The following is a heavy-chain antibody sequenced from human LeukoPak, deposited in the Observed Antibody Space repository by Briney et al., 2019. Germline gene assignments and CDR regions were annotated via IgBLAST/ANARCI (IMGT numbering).Heavy chain of an antibody. J-gene: IGHJ5*02. CDR2: IYYSGCT. V-gene: IGHV4-39*01. Sequence: SETLSLTCTVSGGSISSSSYYWGWIRQPPGKGLEWIGSIYYSGCTYYNPSLKSRVTISVDTSKNQFSLKLSSVTAADTAVYYCARVIAARPMGWFDPWGQGTLVTVSS. D-gene: IGHD6-6*01. CDR3: ARVIAARPMGWFDP. CDR1: GGSISSSSYY.